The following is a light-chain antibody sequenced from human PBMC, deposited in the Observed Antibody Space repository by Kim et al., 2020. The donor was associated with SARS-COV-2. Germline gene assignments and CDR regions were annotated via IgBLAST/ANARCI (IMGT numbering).Light chain of an antibody. CDR1: QSVSNSY. V-gene: IGKV3-20*01. CDR2: GAS. J-gene: IGKJ1*01. Sequence: PGERATLYCRASQSVSNSYLAWYPQTPGQAPRLLIYGASSRATGIPDRFSGSGSGTDFTLTISRLEPEDFAVYYCQQYGSSPPLTFGQGTKVDIK. CDR3: QQYGSSPPLT.